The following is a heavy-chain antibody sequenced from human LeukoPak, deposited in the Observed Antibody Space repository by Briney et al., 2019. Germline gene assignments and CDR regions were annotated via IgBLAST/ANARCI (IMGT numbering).Heavy chain of an antibody. J-gene: IGHJ3*02. Sequence: SETLSLTCAVYGGSFSGYYCSWIRQPPEKELEWIGEVNHSGSTNYNPSLKSRVTISVDTSKNQFSLELSSVTAADTAVYCCARVNSDTAMGIDAFDIWGQGTMVTVSS. CDR1: GGSFSGYY. CDR3: ARVNSDTAMGIDAFDI. V-gene: IGHV4-34*01. D-gene: IGHD5-18*01. CDR2: VNHSGST.